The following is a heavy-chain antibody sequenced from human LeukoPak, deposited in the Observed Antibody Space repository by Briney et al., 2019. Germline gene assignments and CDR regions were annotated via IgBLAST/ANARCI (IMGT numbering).Heavy chain of an antibody. Sequence: SETLSLTCTVSGRSISSGGYYWSWIRQHPGKGLVWIGYIYYSGSTYYNPSLKSRVTISVDTSKNQFSLKLSSVTAADTAVYYCARGYIVVVPAAIYFDCWGQGTLVTVSS. V-gene: IGHV4-31*03. CDR3: ARGYIVVVPAAIYFDC. D-gene: IGHD2-2*01. CDR1: GRSISSGGYY. CDR2: IYYSGST. J-gene: IGHJ4*02.